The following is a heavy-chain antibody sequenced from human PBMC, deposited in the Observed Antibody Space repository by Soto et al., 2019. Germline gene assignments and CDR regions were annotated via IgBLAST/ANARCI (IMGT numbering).Heavy chain of an antibody. CDR3: ASSFGYYDILTGTTNYYYYYGMDV. D-gene: IGHD3-9*01. V-gene: IGHV4-59*08. Sequence: SETLSLTCTVSGGSIGTYYWSWIRQPPGKGLEWIGYIYYSGNTNYNPSLKRRVSISVDTSKNQFSLKLSSVTAADTAVYYCASSFGYYDILTGTTNYYYYYGMDVWGQGTTVTVSS. CDR2: IYYSGNT. J-gene: IGHJ6*02. CDR1: GGSIGTYY.